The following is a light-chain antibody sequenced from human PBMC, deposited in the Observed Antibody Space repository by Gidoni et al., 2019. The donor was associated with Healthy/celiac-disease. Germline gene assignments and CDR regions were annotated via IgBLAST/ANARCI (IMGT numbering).Light chain of an antibody. CDR2: DAS. CDR3: QQRSNWPPF. V-gene: IGKV3-11*01. Sequence: EMVLTQSPATLSLSPGERATLSCRASQSVSSYLAWYQQKPGQAPRLLIYDASNRATGIPARFSGSGSGTDFTLTISSLEPEDFAVYYCQQRSNWPPFFGGGTKVEIK. J-gene: IGKJ4*01. CDR1: QSVSSY.